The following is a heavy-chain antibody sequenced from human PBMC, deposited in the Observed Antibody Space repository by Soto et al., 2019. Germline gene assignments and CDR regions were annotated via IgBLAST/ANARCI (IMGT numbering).Heavy chain of an antibody. V-gene: IGHV4-39*01. CDR3: LIVVEAASRHAELHF. CDR1: GGFIDNSHSF. D-gene: IGHD3-22*01. Sequence: SETLSLTCDISGGFIDNSHSFWGWVRHPPGKGLEFIGSVYYTGGAYYNPSLKSRVTVSVDTSKNQLSLRVNSVTAADSVVYYCLIVVEAASRHAELHFWRQGILVTVSS. J-gene: IGHJ4*02. CDR2: VYYTGGA.